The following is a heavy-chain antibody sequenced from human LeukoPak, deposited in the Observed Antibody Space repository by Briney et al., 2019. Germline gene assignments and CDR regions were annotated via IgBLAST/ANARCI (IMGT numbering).Heavy chain of an antibody. V-gene: IGHV3-21*01. CDR3: ARDKPAVAGTNRAFDY. CDR2: IISSSSYI. D-gene: IGHD6-19*01. CDR1: GFTFSSYS. Sequence: KTGGSLRLSCAPSGFTFSSYSMNWVREAPGKGREWGSSIISSSSYIYYADSVKGRFTISRDNAKNSLYLQMNSLRAEDTAVYYCARDKPAVAGTNRAFDYWGQGTLVTVSS. J-gene: IGHJ4*02.